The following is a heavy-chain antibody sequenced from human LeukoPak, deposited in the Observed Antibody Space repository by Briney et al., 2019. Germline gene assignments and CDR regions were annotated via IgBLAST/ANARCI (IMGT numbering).Heavy chain of an antibody. V-gene: IGHV3-64D*06. Sequence: GGSLRLSCSASGFISNKYAMYWVRQAPGKGLEYVSAISSNGGSTYYADSVKGRFTISRDNSKNTLYLQMSSLRAEDTAVFYCVKRGNDYYISSGNFDFDFWGQGTLVTVSS. CDR2: ISSNGGST. CDR1: GFISNKYA. D-gene: IGHD3-22*01. J-gene: IGHJ4*02. CDR3: VKRGNDYYISSGNFDFDF.